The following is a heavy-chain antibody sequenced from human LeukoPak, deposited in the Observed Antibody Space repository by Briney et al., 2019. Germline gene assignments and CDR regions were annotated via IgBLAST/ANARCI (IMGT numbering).Heavy chain of an antibody. V-gene: IGHV4-39*07. D-gene: IGHD6-19*01. CDR1: GFTFSSYW. Sequence: GSLRLSCAASGFTFSSYWMSWVRQPPGKELEWIGSIYYSGSTYYNPSRKSRVTISVDTSKNQFSVKLSSVTAADTAVYYCARSIRGYSSGWYYFDYWGQGTLITVSS. J-gene: IGHJ4*02. CDR3: ARSIRGYSSGWYYFDY. CDR2: IYYSGST.